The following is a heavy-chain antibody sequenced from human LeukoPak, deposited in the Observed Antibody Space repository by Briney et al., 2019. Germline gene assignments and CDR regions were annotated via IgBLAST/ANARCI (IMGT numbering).Heavy chain of an antibody. CDR2: ISGSGGST. CDR1: GFTFSSYA. CDR3: AKGLNDYDILTGYLIFDY. D-gene: IGHD3-9*01. J-gene: IGHJ4*02. V-gene: IGHV3-23*01. Sequence: SGGSLRLSCAASGFTFSSYAMSWVRQAPGKGLEWVSAISGSGGSTYYADSVKGRFTISRDNSKNTLYLRMNSLRAEDTAVYYCAKGLNDYDILTGYLIFDYWGQGTLVTVSS.